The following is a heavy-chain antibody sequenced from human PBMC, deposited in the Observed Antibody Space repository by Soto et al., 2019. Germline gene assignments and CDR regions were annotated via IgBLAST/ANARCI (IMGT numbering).Heavy chain of an antibody. J-gene: IGHJ3*02. V-gene: IGHV1-8*01. D-gene: IGHD2-15*01. CDR1: GYTFTSYD. Sequence: QVQLVQSGAEVKKPGASVKVSCKASGYTFTSYDINWVRQATGQGLEWMGWMNPNSGNTGYAKKFQGRGIMTRNTSISTAYMELSSLGSEDTAVYYCATTTYCSGGSCYSNDAFDIWGQGTMVTVSS. CDR3: ATTTYCSGGSCYSNDAFDI. CDR2: MNPNSGNT.